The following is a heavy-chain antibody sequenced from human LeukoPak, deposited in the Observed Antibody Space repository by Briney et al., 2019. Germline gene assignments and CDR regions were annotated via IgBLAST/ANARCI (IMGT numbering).Heavy chain of an antibody. V-gene: IGHV3-23*01. CDR3: AKGDIVVVPAAEGFDY. D-gene: IGHD2-2*01. CDR2: ISGSGGST. CDR1: GFTFSSYA. Sequence: GGSLRLSCAASGFTFSSYAMSWVRQAPGKGLEWVSAISGSGGSTYYADSVKGRFTISRDNSKNTLYLQMNSLRAEDTAVYYCAKGDIVVVPAAEGFDYWGQGTLVTVSS. J-gene: IGHJ4*02.